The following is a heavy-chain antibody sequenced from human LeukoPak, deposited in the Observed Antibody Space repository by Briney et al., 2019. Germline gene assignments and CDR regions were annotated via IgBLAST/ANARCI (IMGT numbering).Heavy chain of an antibody. CDR2: IYSGGST. D-gene: IGHD3-10*01. V-gene: IGHV3-66*01. J-gene: IGHJ4*02. CDR3: ARVQPKNYYYGSGSYFDY. CDR1: GFTVGNNY. Sequence: GGSLRLSCEASGFTVGNNYMSWVRQAPGKGLEWVSIIYSGGSTYYADSVKGRFTISRDNSKNTLYLQMNSLRAEDTAVYYCARVQPKNYYYGSGSYFDYWGQGTLVTVSS.